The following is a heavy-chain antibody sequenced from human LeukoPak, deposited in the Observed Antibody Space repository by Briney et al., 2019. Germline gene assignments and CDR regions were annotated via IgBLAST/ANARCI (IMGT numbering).Heavy chain of an antibody. J-gene: IGHJ5*02. Sequence: PSETLSLTCTVSGGSISSSNYYWGWIRQPPGKGLEWIGSIYYSGSTYYNPSLKSRVTISVDTSKNQFSLKLSSVTAADTAVYYCARRAPRGVIVNYGMGWFDPWGQGTLVTVSS. CDR1: GGSISSSNYY. CDR2: IYYSGST. D-gene: IGHD3-10*01. CDR3: ARRAPRGVIVNYGMGWFDP. V-gene: IGHV4-39*01.